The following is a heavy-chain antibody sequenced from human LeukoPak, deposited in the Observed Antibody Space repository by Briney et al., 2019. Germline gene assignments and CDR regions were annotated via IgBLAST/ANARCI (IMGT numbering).Heavy chain of an antibody. CDR2: ISGIISNT. CDR3: AKDLSEYDSSGYSYLSFDY. V-gene: IGHV3-23*01. D-gene: IGHD3-22*01. CDR1: GFTFSSYA. Sequence: GGSLRLSCAASGFTFSSYAMSWVRQAPGKGLESVSTISGIISNTYYADSVKGRFTLSIDNSKNTLYLQMNSLRADDTAVYYCAKDLSEYDSSGYSYLSFDYWGQGALVTVSS. J-gene: IGHJ4*02.